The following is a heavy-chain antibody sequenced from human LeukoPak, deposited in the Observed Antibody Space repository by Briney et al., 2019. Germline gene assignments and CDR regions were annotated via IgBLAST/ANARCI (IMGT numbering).Heavy chain of an antibody. CDR1: GGSISNYY. CDR3: ARDRSGGSYFDY. J-gene: IGHJ4*02. Sequence: SETLSLTCTVSGGSISNYYWSWIRQPPGKGLEWIGYMYYSGSSSYNPSLKSRVTISVDTSKNQFSLKMTSVTAADTAAYHCARDRSGGSYFDYWGQGTLVTVSS. CDR2: MYYSGSS. D-gene: IGHD2-15*01. V-gene: IGHV4-59*01.